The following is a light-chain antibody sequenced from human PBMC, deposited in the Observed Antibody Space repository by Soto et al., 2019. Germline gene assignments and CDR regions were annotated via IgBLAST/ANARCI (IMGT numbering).Light chain of an antibody. CDR1: QGISSF. CDR2: GAS. CDR3: QQLNSFPIP. V-gene: IGKV1-9*01. J-gene: IGKJ3*01. Sequence: IQLTQSPSSLSASVGDRVIITCRASQGISSFLAWYQQKPGKAPKLLIYGASTLQSGVPSRFSGSGSGTDFTLTIGSLQLEDFATYYCQQLNSFPIPCGPGTKVDIK.